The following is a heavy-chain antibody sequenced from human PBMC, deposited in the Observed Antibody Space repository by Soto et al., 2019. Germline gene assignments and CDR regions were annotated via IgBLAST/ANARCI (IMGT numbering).Heavy chain of an antibody. CDR3: ARRVIGSSRALDI. D-gene: IGHD3-10*01. CDR1: GFAFSSHP. CDR2: ISDGGDLT. V-gene: IGHV3-23*01. Sequence: PGGSLRLSCAASGFAFSSHPMSWVRQAPEKGLEWVAGISDGGDLTYNADSVRGRFTISRDNSRNTLYLQMNSLRAEDTAVYYCARRVIGSSRALDIWGQGTMVTVS. J-gene: IGHJ3*02.